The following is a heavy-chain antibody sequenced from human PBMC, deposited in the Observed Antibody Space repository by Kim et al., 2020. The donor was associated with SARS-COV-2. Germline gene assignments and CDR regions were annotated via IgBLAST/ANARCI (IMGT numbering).Heavy chain of an antibody. D-gene: IGHD3-9*01. V-gene: IGHV3-30*02. Sequence: FTISRDNSKNTLYLQMNSLRAEDTAVYYCAKDPYYDILTGYYSLAYYFDYWGQGTLVTVSS. J-gene: IGHJ4*02. CDR3: AKDPYYDILTGYYSLAYYFDY.